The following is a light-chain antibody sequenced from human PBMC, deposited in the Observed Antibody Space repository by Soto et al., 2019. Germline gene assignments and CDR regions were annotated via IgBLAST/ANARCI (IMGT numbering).Light chain of an antibody. CDR1: QGISSY. Sequence: AIRMTQSPSSFSASTGDRVTITCRASQGISSYLAWYQQKPGKAPKLLIYAASTLQSGVPSRFSGSGSGTDFTLTISCLQSEDFATYYCQQYYSYPQTFGQGNKVDIK. CDR2: AAS. V-gene: IGKV1-8*01. CDR3: QQYYSYPQT. J-gene: IGKJ1*01.